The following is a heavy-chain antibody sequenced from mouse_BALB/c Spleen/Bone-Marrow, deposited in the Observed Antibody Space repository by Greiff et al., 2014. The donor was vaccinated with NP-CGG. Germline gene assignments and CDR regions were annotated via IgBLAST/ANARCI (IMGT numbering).Heavy chain of an antibody. Sequence: LVESGAELVRPGTSVKVSCEASGYAFTNYLIEWVKQRPGQGLEWIGVINPGSGGTNYNEKFKGKATLTADKSSSTAYMQLSSLTSDDSAVYLCARRDYSFAYWGQGTLVTVSA. V-gene: IGHV1-54*01. D-gene: IGHD2-13*01. CDR2: INPGSGGT. CDR3: ARRDYSFAY. CDR1: GYAFTNYL. J-gene: IGHJ3*01.